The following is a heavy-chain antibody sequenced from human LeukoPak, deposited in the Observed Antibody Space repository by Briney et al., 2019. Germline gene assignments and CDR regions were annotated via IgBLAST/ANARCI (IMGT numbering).Heavy chain of an antibody. CDR1: GYTFTSYG. D-gene: IGHD5-12*01. V-gene: IGHV1-18*04. J-gene: IGHJ6*04. Sequence: ASVKVSCKASGYTFTSYGISWARQAPGQGLEWMGWISAYNGNTNYAQKLQGRVTMTTDTSTSTAYMELRSLRSDDTAVYYCARLGVATTGQMPYYYGMDVWGKGTTVTVSS. CDR3: ARLGVATTGQMPYYYGMDV. CDR2: ISAYNGNT.